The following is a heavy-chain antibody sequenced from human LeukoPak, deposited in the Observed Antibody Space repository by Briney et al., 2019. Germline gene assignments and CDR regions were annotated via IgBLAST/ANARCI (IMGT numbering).Heavy chain of an antibody. CDR3: AREGIASCGGSCYSTLGY. V-gene: IGHV3-48*02. D-gene: IGHD2-21*01. Sequence: SGGPLRLSCAASGFTFSSYAMNWVRQAPGKGLEWISYISSSNIRTYYADSVRGRFTISRDNARNSLYLQMNSLTDDDTAVYYCAREGIASCGGSCYSTLGYWGQGTLVTVSS. CDR1: GFTFSSYA. CDR2: ISSSNIRT. J-gene: IGHJ4*02.